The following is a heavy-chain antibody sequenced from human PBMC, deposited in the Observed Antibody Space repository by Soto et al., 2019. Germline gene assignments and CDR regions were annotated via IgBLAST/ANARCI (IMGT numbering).Heavy chain of an antibody. CDR1: GGSISSGGYY. J-gene: IGHJ5*02. CDR3: ARRETYDYTMRVGWFDP. Sequence: QVQLQESGPGLVKPSQTLSLTCTVSGGSISSGGYYWSWIRQHPAKGLQWIGYIYYSGSTYYNPSLKSRVTISVDTSKNQFSLKLSSVTAADTAVYYCARRETYDYTMRVGWFDPWGQGTLVTVSS. V-gene: IGHV4-31*03. D-gene: IGHD4-4*01. CDR2: IYYSGST.